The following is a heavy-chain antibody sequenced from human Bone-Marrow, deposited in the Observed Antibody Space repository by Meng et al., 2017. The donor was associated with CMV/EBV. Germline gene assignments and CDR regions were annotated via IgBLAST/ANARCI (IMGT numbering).Heavy chain of an antibody. V-gene: IGHV3-11*01. CDR1: GVNFSYYY. D-gene: IGHD5-12*01. CDR2: ISSSGSTI. CDR3: ARVLRGYSGYDSTYYYYGMDV. Sequence: GGSVRRCCGAGGVNFSYYYMSWIRQARGKGLERVSYISSSGSTIYYADSVKGRFTISRDNAKNSLYLQMNSLRAEETAVYYCARVLRGYSGYDSTYYYYGMDVWGQGTTVTVSS. J-gene: IGHJ6*02.